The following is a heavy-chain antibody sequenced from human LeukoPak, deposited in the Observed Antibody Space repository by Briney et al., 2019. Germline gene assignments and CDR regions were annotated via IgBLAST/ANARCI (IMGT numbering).Heavy chain of an antibody. CDR1: GYTLTELS. V-gene: IGHV1-24*01. Sequence: ASVKVSCKVSGYTLTELSMHWVRQAPGKGLEWMGGFDPEDGETIYAQKFQGRVTMTEDTSTDTAYMGLSSLRSEDTAVYYCASTMVRGVISTPDYWGQGTLVTVSS. CDR2: FDPEDGET. D-gene: IGHD3-10*01. CDR3: ASTMVRGVISTPDY. J-gene: IGHJ4*02.